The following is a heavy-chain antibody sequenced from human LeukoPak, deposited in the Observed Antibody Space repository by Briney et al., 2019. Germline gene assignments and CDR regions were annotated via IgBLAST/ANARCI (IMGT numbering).Heavy chain of an antibody. Sequence: ASVKVSCKTSGYTFNTYYLHWVRQAPGQGREWMGRINPYSGETTFAQRFQGRVTMTRDTSISTAYMELSRLRSDDTAVYYCAREMKISRFDAFDIWGQGTMVTVSS. J-gene: IGHJ3*02. V-gene: IGHV1-2*06. CDR1: GYTFNTYY. D-gene: IGHD2/OR15-2a*01. CDR2: INPYSGET. CDR3: AREMKISRFDAFDI.